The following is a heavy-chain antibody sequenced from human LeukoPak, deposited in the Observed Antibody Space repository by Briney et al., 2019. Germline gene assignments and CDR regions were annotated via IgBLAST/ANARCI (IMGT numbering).Heavy chain of an antibody. D-gene: IGHD3-22*01. CDR2: INHSGST. CDR1: GGSFSGYY. Sequence: SETLSLTCAVYGGSFSGYYWCWIRQPPGKGLEWIGEINHSGSTNYNPSLKSRVTISVDTSKNQFSLKLSSVTAADTAVYYCASLLAHNSSGYYSGDYWGQGTLVTVSS. V-gene: IGHV4-34*01. J-gene: IGHJ4*02. CDR3: ASLLAHNSSGYYSGDY.